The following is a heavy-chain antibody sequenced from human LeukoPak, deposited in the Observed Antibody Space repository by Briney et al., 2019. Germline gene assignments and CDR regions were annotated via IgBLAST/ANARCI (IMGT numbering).Heavy chain of an antibody. CDR2: ISGGGINT. V-gene: IGHV3-23*01. J-gene: IGHJ4*02. CDR3: AKDFQYDGGQK. CDR1: GFTFSSYG. Sequence: GGSLRLSCAASGFTFSSYGMSWVRQAPGKGPEWVSTISGGGINTHYADSVKGRFIISRDNSKNTLYLQMNSLRAEDTAVYYCAKDFQYDGGQKWSQGTLVTVSS. D-gene: IGHD4-17*01.